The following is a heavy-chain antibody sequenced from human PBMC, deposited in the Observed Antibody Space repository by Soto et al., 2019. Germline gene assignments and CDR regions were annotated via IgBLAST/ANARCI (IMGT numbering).Heavy chain of an antibody. D-gene: IGHD3-3*01. CDR2: INHSGST. CDR3: ARKGPRVEEGFDY. Sequence: QVQLQQWGAGLLKPSETLSLTCTVYGGSFSGYYWSWIRQPPGKGLEWIGEINHSGSTDYNPSLKSRLTISVDTSKNLFSLKLSSVTAADTAVYYCARKGPRVEEGFDYWGQGTLVTVSS. V-gene: IGHV4-34*01. J-gene: IGHJ4*02. CDR1: GGSFSGYY.